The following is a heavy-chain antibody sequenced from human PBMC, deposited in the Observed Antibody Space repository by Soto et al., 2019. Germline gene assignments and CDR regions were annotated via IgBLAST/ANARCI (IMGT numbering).Heavy chain of an antibody. CDR2: IIPIFGTA. V-gene: IGHV1-69*01. J-gene: IGHJ6*02. D-gene: IGHD6-13*01. CDR3: ASQGSSWSKQNFYYYGMDA. CDR1: GGTFSSYA. Sequence: QVQLVQSGAEVKKPGSSVKVSCKASGGTFSSYAISWVRQAPGQGLEWMGWIIPIFGTANYAQKFQGRGTIPADESTSTAYIELSSLSSEYPAVYDCASQGSSWSKQNFYYYGMDAWGQGTTVTVSS.